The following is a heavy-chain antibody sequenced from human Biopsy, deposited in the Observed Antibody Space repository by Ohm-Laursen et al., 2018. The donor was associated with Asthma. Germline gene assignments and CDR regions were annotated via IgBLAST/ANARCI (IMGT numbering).Heavy chain of an antibody. CDR2: IKHDGSEK. D-gene: IGHD3-3*02. CDR1: GFTFGDYW. Sequence: SLRLSCAASGFTFGDYWSSWVRQVPGKGLEWVAKIKHDGSEKNHVDSLKGRFTISRDDAKNSLYLQMNSLRAEDTAVYYCARTFHFWSPYHAEHYQLWGQGTLVTVSS. J-gene: IGHJ1*01. CDR3: ARTFHFWSPYHAEHYQL. V-gene: IGHV3-7*01.